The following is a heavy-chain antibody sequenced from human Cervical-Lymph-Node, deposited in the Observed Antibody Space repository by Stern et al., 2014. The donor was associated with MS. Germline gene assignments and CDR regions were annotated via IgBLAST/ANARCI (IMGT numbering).Heavy chain of an antibody. Sequence: QVQLQQSGPGLVKPSETLSLTCTVSGGSISRSSYYWGWIRQPPGEGLEWIGSIYYTGSTYYNPSLKSRVTISVDTSKNQFSLKLGSVTAADTAVYYCARGRRIVGAPFDYWGQGTLVTVSS. J-gene: IGHJ4*02. CDR1: GGSISRSSYY. CDR2: IYYTGST. CDR3: ARGRRIVGAPFDY. V-gene: IGHV4-39*01. D-gene: IGHD1-26*01.